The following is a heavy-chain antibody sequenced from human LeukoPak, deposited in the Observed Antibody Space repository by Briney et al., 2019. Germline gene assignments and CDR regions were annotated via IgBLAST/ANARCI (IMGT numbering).Heavy chain of an antibody. J-gene: IGHJ6*03. CDR2: IYYSGTT. Sequence: SETLSLTCTVSGGSISSSHYYWGWIRQPPGTGLEWLGTIYYSGTTYYNPSLESRVTMSEDTSKNQFSLTLRSVTATDTAVYYCARQISDYYYYYIDVWGKGTTVTVSS. CDR1: GGSISSSHYY. CDR3: ARQISDYYYYYIDV. D-gene: IGHD3-3*01. V-gene: IGHV4-39*01.